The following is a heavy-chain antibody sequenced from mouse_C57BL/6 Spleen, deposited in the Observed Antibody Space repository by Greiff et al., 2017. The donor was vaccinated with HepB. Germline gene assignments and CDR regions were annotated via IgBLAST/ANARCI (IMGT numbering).Heavy chain of an antibody. CDR3: ARHEEENPYYYGPSYAMDY. D-gene: IGHD1-1*01. J-gene: IGHJ4*01. CDR1: GYTFTEYT. Sequence: QVQLQQSGAELVKPGASVKLSCKASGYTFTEYTIHWVKQRSGQGLEWIGWFYPGSGSIKYNEKFKDKATLTADKSSSTVYMELSRLTSEDSAVYFWARHEEENPYYYGPSYAMDYWGQGTSVTVSS. V-gene: IGHV1-62-2*01. CDR2: FYPGSGSI.